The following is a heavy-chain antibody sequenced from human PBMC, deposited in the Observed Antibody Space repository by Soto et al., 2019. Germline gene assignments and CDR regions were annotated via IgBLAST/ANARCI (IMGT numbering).Heavy chain of an antibody. V-gene: IGHV4-59*13. CDR3: ARVNGDPHLDS. J-gene: IGHJ4*02. CDR1: GASINTYY. D-gene: IGHD7-27*01. CDR2: FYYSGST. Sequence: QVQLQESGPGLVKPSETLSLSCTVSGASINTYYWGWIRQPPGKGLECVGYFYYSGSTIYNPSLRGRVTTSVDTSRNQFSPKLNSVSAADTAVYYCARVNGDPHLDSWGQGTLVVVSS.